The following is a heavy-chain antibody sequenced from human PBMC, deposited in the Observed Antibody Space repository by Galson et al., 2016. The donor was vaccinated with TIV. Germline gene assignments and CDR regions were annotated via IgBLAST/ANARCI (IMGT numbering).Heavy chain of an antibody. D-gene: IGHD1-14*01. CDR1: GGSVSRYY. V-gene: IGHV4-4*07. CDR3: ATVNTNSRKYFDY. CDR2: IFTDGTT. J-gene: IGHJ4*02. Sequence: SETLSLTCTVSGGSVSRYYWSWIRQSAGKGLEWIGRIFTDGTTTYNPSLKSRVTMSVDTSKRQFSLRLTYVTAADTAVYYCATVNTNSRKYFDYWGQGIKVTVSS.